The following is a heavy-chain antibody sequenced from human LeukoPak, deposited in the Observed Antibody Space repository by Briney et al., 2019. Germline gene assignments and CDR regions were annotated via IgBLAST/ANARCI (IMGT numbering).Heavy chain of an antibody. CDR2: IYYSGST. V-gene: IGHV4-59*01. J-gene: IGHJ6*03. Sequence: SETLSLTCTVSGGSISSYYWSWIRQPPGKGLEWIGYIYYSGSTNYNPSLKSRVTISVDTSKNQFSLKLSSVTAADTAVYYCARGVVVPAAMIYYYYYYYMDVWGKGTTVTISS. D-gene: IGHD2-2*01. CDR1: GGSISSYY. CDR3: ARGVVVPAAMIYYYYYYYMDV.